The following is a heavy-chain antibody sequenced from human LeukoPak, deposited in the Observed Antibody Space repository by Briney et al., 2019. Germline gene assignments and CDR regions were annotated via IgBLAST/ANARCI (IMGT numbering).Heavy chain of an antibody. J-gene: IGHJ4*02. CDR2: IDYSGGT. V-gene: IGHV4-59*08. D-gene: IGHD1-1*01. Sequence: SETLSLTCTVSGGSISSYSWSWIRQPPGKGLEWIGYIDYSGGTNYNPSLKSRVTISVDTSKNQFSLKLSSVTAADPAVYYCARHQLNFDYWGQGILVTVSS. CDR1: GGSISSYS. CDR3: ARHQLNFDY.